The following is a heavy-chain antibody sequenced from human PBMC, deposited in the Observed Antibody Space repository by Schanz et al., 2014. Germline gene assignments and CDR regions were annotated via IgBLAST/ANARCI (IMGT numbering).Heavy chain of an antibody. CDR2: INPNTGGT. CDR1: GYTFSDYY. D-gene: IGHD3-22*01. V-gene: IGHV1-2*04. Sequence: QVQLVQSGAEVKKPGASVKVSCKASGYTFSDYYIHWVRQAPGQGLEWMGWINPNTGGTNFAQKFQGWVTVTRDTSISTVYMELSRVTYEDTAVYYCARDDRAYYYGMDVWGQGTKVTVSS. J-gene: IGHJ6*02. CDR3: ARDDRAYYYGMDV.